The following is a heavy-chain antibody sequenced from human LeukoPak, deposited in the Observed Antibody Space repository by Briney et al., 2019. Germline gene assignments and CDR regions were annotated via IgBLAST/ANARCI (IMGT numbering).Heavy chain of an antibody. J-gene: IGHJ3*02. D-gene: IGHD2-2*01. CDR3: ARPLDTVVPAARDAFDI. CDR2: ISHDGSNK. CDR1: GFTFSSYA. Sequence: GGSLRLSCAASGFTFSSYAMHGVRQAPGKGLEWVAVISHDGSNKYYADSVKGRFTISRDNSKNTLYLQMNSLRAEDTAVYYCARPLDTVVPAARDAFDIWGQGTMVTVSS. V-gene: IGHV3-30-3*01.